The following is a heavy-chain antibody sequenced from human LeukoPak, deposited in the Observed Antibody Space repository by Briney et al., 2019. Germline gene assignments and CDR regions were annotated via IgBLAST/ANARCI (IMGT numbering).Heavy chain of an antibody. V-gene: IGHV3-30*18. CDR2: ISYDESDK. Sequence: GGSLRLSCAASGFTFSHYGMHWVRQAPGKGLEWAAVISYDESDKYYADSVKGRFTISRDNSKNTLYLQMNSLRPEDTVVYYCAKGVVAATNAAYYGMDVWGQGTTVTVSS. CDR3: AKGVVAATNAAYYGMDV. D-gene: IGHD2-15*01. CDR1: GFTFSHYG. J-gene: IGHJ6*02.